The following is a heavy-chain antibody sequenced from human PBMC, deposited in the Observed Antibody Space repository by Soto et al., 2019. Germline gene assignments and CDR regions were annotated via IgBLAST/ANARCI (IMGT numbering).Heavy chain of an antibody. D-gene: IGHD6-13*01. CDR2: ISYDGSNK. Sequence: GWSLRLSCAASGFTFSSYGMHWVRQAPGKGLEWVAFISYDGSNKYYADSVKGRFTISRDNSKNTLYLQMNSLRAEDTAVYYCAKDSTHYSSSWYPFPYYYYGIEVWGQGTKVTVSS. V-gene: IGHV3-30*18. J-gene: IGHJ6*02. CDR3: AKDSTHYSSSWYPFPYYYYGIEV. CDR1: GFTFSSYG.